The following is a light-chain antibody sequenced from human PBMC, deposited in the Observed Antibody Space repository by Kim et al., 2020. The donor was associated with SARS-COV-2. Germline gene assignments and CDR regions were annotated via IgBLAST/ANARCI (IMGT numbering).Light chain of an antibody. CDR1: QSIDYR. Sequence: ASAGDRVTITCRTSQSIDYRLAWYQHKPGTAPKLLIYMAPRLEGGVPLRFSGSGSGTYFTLTINSLQPDDVATYYCQRYDTFAKTFGQGTKVDIK. CDR2: MAP. CDR3: QRYDTFAKT. J-gene: IGKJ1*01. V-gene: IGKV1-5*03.